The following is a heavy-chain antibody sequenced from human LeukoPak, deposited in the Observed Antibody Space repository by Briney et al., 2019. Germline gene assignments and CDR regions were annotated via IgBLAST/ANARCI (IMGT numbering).Heavy chain of an antibody. CDR2: IYYSGST. J-gene: IGHJ4*02. D-gene: IGHD3-10*01. V-gene: IGHV4-59*11. Sequence: SETLSLTCTVSGGSMSSHYWSWIRQPPGRGLEWIGSIYYSGSTNYNPSLNSRVTISVDTSKNQFSLKLSSVTAADTAVYYCARGRGGPYYFDYWGQGSLVTVSS. CDR1: GGSMSSHY. CDR3: ARGRGGPYYFDY.